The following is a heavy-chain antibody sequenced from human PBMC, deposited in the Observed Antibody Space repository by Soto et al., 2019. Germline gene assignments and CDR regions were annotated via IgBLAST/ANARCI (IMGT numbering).Heavy chain of an antibody. Sequence: PGGSLRLSCAASGFTFSSYAMHWVRQAPGKGLEWVAVISYDGSNKYYADSVKGRFTISRDNSKNTLYLQMNSLRAEDTAVYYCARALGFYGMDVWGQGTTVTVSS. J-gene: IGHJ6*02. V-gene: IGHV3-30-3*01. CDR3: ARALGFYGMDV. CDR2: ISYDGSNK. CDR1: GFTFSSYA.